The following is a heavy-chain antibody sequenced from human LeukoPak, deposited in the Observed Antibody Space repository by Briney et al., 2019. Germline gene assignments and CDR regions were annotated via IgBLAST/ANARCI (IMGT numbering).Heavy chain of an antibody. CDR1: GFTFSSYS. Sequence: PGGSLRLSCAASGFTFSSYSMNWVRQAPGKGLEWVSSISSSSSYIYYADSVKGRFTISRDNAKNSLYLQMNSLRAEDTAVYYCARAPGQQLEFDYWGQGTLVTVSS. V-gene: IGHV3-21*01. D-gene: IGHD6-13*01. J-gene: IGHJ4*02. CDR2: ISSSSSYI. CDR3: ARAPGQQLEFDY.